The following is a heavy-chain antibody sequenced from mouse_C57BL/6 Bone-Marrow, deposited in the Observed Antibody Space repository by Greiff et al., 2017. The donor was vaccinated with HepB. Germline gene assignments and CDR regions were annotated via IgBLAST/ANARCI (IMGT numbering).Heavy chain of an antibody. CDR3: AGGSVDY. Sequence: EVHLVESGPGLVKPSQSLSLTCSVTGYSITSGYYWNWIRQFPGNKLEWMGYISYDGSNNYNPSLKNRISITRDTSKNQFFLKLNAVTTEDTATYYCAGGSVDYWGRGTTLTVSS. J-gene: IGHJ2*01. V-gene: IGHV3-6*01. CDR2: ISYDGSN. D-gene: IGHD1-1*02. CDR1: GYSITSGYY.